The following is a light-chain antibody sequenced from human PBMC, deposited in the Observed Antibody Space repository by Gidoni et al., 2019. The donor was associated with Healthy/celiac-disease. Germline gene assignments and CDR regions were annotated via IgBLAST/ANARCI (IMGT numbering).Light chain of an antibody. CDR1: QRGCSK. CDR2: GAS. Sequence: EIVTTQPPATLSVSPGDRATLSCRARQRGCSKLAWYQQNPGQPPRLLIYGASTRATGIPARLSRSGSGTEFTLTISSLHSEDFAVYYCQQYNNWPPFTFGPGTKVEIK. CDR3: QQYNNWPPFT. J-gene: IGKJ3*01. V-gene: IGKV3-15*01.